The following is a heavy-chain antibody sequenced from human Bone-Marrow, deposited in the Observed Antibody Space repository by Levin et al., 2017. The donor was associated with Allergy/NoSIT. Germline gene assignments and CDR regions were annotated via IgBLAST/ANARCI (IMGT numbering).Heavy chain of an antibody. Sequence: GGSLRLSCAASGFTFSSYSMNWVRQAPGKGLEWVSSISGSSTYIYYADSVKGRFTISRDNRKNSLYLQMNSLRAEDTAVCYCAGGSISAYDGTFWGQGTLVTVSS. D-gene: IGHD5-12*01. CDR1: GFTFSSYS. V-gene: IGHV3-21*01. J-gene: IGHJ4*02. CDR2: ISGSSTYI. CDR3: AGGSISAYDGTF.